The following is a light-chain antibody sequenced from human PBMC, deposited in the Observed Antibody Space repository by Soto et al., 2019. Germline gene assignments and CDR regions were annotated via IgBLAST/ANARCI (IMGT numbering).Light chain of an antibody. V-gene: IGLV2-23*01. CDR1: ISDVGSSGP. CDR3: CSYVGARNYV. CDR2: EGS. J-gene: IGLJ1*01. Sequence: VLTQPASVSGSPGQSITISCSGSISDVGSSGPVSWYQHHPGQVPKLIIYEGSRRPSGVSSRFSGSKTGNTASLTITGLQAEDEANYYCCSYVGARNYVFGNGTKVTVL.